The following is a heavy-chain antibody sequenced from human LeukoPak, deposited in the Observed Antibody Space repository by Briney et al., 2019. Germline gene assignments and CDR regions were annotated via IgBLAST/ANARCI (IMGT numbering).Heavy chain of an antibody. J-gene: IGHJ4*02. CDR3: ARATNEGRFGELLSVAY. V-gene: IGHV4-30-4*01. CDR1: GGSISSSDYY. Sequence: NPSETLSLTCTVSGGSISSSDYYWSWIREPPGKGLEWIAYIYYSGSTYYNPSLKSRVTISVDTSKNQFSLKLSSVTAADTAVYYCARATNEGRFGELLSVAYWGQGTLVTVSS. D-gene: IGHD3-10*01. CDR2: IYYSGST.